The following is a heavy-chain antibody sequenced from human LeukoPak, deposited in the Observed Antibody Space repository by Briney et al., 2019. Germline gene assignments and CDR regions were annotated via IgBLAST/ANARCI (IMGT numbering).Heavy chain of an antibody. D-gene: IGHD3-22*01. V-gene: IGHV1-18*01. CDR2: ISAYNGNT. CDR3: AREVGSYYDSSGYLDY. Sequence: ASVKVSCKASGYTFTSYGISWVRQAPGQGLAWMGWISAYNGNTNYAQKLQGRVTMTTDTSTSTAYMELRSLRSDDTAVYYCAREVGSYYDSSGYLDYWGQGTLVTVSS. CDR1: GYTFTSYG. J-gene: IGHJ4*02.